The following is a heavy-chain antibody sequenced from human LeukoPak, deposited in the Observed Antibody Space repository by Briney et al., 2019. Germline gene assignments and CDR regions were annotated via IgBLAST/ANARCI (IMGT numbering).Heavy chain of an antibody. V-gene: IGHV6-1*01. CDR2: TYYRSKWYN. Sequence: SQTLSLTCAISGDSVSSNIAAWSWIRQSPSRGLEWLGRTYYRSKWYNDYAVSVQSRIIISPDTSKNQFSLQLNSVTPEDTAVYYCARISQASRGFIWGQRTMVTVSS. CDR3: ARISQASRGFI. J-gene: IGHJ3*02. CDR1: GDSVSSNIAA.